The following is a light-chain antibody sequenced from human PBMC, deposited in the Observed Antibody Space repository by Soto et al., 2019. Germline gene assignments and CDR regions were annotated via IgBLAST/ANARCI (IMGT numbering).Light chain of an antibody. V-gene: IGKV2-28*01. CDR3: MPGVPTPPIT. Sequence: NVMTESPLYLHVMGGEPASISCRSSQSNQHNNGYNYLDWYLQKPGQSPQLLIYLGSNRASGVPVRFSGSGSGTAFTLKIRRVHAADVGVSYCMPGVPTPPITFAQGTRLEIK. CDR1: QSNQHNNGYNY. J-gene: IGKJ5*01. CDR2: LGS.